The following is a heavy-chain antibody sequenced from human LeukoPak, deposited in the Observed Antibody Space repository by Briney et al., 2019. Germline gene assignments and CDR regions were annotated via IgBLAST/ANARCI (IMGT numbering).Heavy chain of an antibody. CDR1: GGSISSSNW. Sequence: SSETLSLTCAVSGGSISSSNWWSWIRQPPGKGLEWIGSIYHSGSTYYNPSLQSRVTISVDTSKNQFSLRLSSVTAADTAVYYCARVHSGSYYFDYWGQGTLVTVSS. CDR3: ARVHSGSYYFDY. CDR2: IYHSGST. D-gene: IGHD1-26*01. J-gene: IGHJ4*02. V-gene: IGHV4-38-2*01.